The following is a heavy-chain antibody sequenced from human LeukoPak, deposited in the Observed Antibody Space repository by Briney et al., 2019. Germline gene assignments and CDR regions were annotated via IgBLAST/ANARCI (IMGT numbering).Heavy chain of an antibody. V-gene: IGHV4-59*01. D-gene: IGHD4-17*01. CDR3: AICRDEFGDYGFDF. CDR1: GGSFSGYY. Sequence: SEPLSLPCAVYGGSFSGYYGICIPQPTGRTLEWRGYIYSSGSTKYNPSLKSRFTISVDTSKNQFSLKLSSVTAADTAVYYCAICRDEFGDYGFDFWGQGNLVTVSS. J-gene: IGHJ4*02. CDR2: IYSSGST.